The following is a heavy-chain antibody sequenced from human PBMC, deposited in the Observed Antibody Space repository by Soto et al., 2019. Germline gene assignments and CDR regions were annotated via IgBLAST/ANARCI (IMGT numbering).Heavy chain of an antibody. CDR2: ISAYNGNT. CDR3: ARDWGNCTRGSCYSDYYYYYGMDV. D-gene: IGHD2-15*01. Sequence: QVQLVQSGAEVKKPGASVKVSCKASGYTFPNYGISWVRQAPGQGLEWMGWISAYNGNTNYAQKLHGRVTMTTDTSTYTAYMELRSMRSDDTAVYYCARDWGNCTRGSCYSDYYYYYGMDVWGQGTTVTVSS. V-gene: IGHV1-18*01. J-gene: IGHJ6*02. CDR1: GYTFPNYG.